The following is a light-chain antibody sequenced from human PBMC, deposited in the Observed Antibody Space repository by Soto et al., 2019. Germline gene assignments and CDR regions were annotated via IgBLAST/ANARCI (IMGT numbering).Light chain of an antibody. Sequence: IHRAQSPSSLSAWVGYKFTMTCQATQDIRKYLNWYQQKPGKAPKLLIYHASSLETGVPSRFSGSGCATDSAFTISSLQPQTFEIYYCQPYDTLARIFGQGTRLENK. V-gene: IGKV1-33*01. CDR2: HAS. J-gene: IGKJ5*01. CDR1: QDIRKY. CDR3: QPYDTLARI.